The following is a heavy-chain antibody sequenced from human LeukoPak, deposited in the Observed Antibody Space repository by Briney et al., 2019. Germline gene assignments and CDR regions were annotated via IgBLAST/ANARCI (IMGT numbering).Heavy chain of an antibody. CDR1: GFTFSSYS. CDR2: ITYSSSII. J-gene: IGHJ6*03. V-gene: IGHV3-48*04. Sequence: GGSLRLSCAASGFTFSSYSMNWARQAPGKGLEWVSYITYSSSIIYYADSVKGRFTISRDNAKNPLYLQMNSLRAEDTAVYYCAADSSGPYYYYYMDVWGKGTTVTISS. D-gene: IGHD3-22*01. CDR3: AADSSGPYYYYYMDV.